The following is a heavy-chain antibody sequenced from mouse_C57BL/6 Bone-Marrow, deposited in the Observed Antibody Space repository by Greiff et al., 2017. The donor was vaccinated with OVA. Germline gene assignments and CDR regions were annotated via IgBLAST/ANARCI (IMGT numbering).Heavy chain of an antibody. CDR2: IHPNSGST. CDR3: ARSYDGYYGVAY. J-gene: IGHJ3*01. V-gene: IGHV1-64*01. Sequence: QVQLQQPGAELVKPGASVKLSCKASGSTFTSYGMHWVQQRPGQGLEWIGMIHPNSGSTHYHEKFKSKATLTVDTTSSTAYMQLSSLTSEDSADYYGARSYDGYYGVAYWGQGTLVTVSA. D-gene: IGHD2-3*01. CDR1: GSTFTSYG.